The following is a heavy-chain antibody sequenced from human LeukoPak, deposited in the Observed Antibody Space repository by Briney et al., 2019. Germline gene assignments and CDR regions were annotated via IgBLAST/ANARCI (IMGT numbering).Heavy chain of an antibody. CDR1: GFTFSSYS. Sequence: GGSLRLSCAASGFTFSSYSMNWVRQAPGKGLEWVSSISSSSSYIYYADSVKGRFTISRDNAKNSLYLQMNSLRAEDTAVYYCARDIPTYSSSWPIDYWGQGTLVTVSS. CDR3: ARDIPTYSSSWPIDY. V-gene: IGHV3-21*01. J-gene: IGHJ4*02. D-gene: IGHD6-13*01. CDR2: ISSSSSYI.